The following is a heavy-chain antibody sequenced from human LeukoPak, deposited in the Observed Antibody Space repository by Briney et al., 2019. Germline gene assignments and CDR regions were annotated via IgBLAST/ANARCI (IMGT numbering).Heavy chain of an antibody. V-gene: IGHV4-59*01. Sequence: SETLSLTCTVSGGSISSYYVSWIRQPPGKGLEWIGYIYYSGSTDYNPSLKSRVTISVDTSKNQFSLKLSSVTAADTAVYYCARVGYSYGYYWGQGTLVTVSS. CDR2: IYYSGST. J-gene: IGHJ4*02. D-gene: IGHD5-18*01. CDR3: ARVGYSYGYY. CDR1: GGSISSYY.